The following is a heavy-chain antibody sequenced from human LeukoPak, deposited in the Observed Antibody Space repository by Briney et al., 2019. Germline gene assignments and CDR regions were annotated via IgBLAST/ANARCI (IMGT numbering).Heavy chain of an antibody. CDR1: GGSISSYY. CDR3: ARDSVVVVPAARVGYYYYGMDV. J-gene: IGHJ6*02. V-gene: IGHV4-4*07. D-gene: IGHD2-2*01. Sequence: SETLSLTCTVSGGSISSYYWSWIRQPAGKGLEWIGRIYTSGSTNCNPSLKSRVTMSVDTSKNQFSLKLSSVTAADTAVYYCARDSVVVVPAARVGYYYYGMDVWGQGTTVTVSS. CDR2: IYTSGST.